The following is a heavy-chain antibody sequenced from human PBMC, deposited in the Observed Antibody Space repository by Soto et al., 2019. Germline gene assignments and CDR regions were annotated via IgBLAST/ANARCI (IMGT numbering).Heavy chain of an antibody. J-gene: IGHJ4*02. Sequence: PGGSLRLSCTVSGFTFDNYAMSWVRQAPGKGLEWISGINWNGASAGYADSVKGRFTISRDNAKNSLYLQMNSLRAEDTAVYYCARGDTAMVIDYWGQGTQVTVSS. CDR2: INWNGASA. D-gene: IGHD5-18*01. CDR1: GFTFDNYA. V-gene: IGHV3-20*04. CDR3: ARGDTAMVIDY.